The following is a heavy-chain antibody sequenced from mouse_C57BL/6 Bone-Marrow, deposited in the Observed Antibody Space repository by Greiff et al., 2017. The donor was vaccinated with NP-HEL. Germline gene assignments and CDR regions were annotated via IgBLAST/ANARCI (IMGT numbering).Heavy chain of an antibody. J-gene: IGHJ2*01. D-gene: IGHD1-1*01. Sequence: QVQLQQPGAELVKPGASVKLSCKASGYTFTSYWMHWVKQRPGPGLEWIGMIHPTSGSTNYNEKFKSKATLTVDKSSSTASMQLSSLTSGDSAVYYCARDPFSYYGSPFDYWGQGTTLTVSS. CDR3: ARDPFSYYGSPFDY. V-gene: IGHV1-64*01. CDR2: IHPTSGST. CDR1: GYTFTSYW.